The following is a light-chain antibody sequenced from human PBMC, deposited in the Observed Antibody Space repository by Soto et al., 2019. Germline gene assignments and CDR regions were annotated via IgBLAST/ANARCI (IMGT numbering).Light chain of an antibody. CDR3: ATWDDSLNGWV. J-gene: IGLJ3*02. CDR1: KFKIGDNP. V-gene: IGLV1-44*01. CDR2: SND. Sequence: QSVLTQPPSASGTPGQRVIIFCSWRKFKIGDNPFNWFQQFPGTAPKLLIFSNDERPSGVPERFSGSKSGASASLAISGLQSDDEADYSCATWDDSLNGWVFGGGTKLTVL.